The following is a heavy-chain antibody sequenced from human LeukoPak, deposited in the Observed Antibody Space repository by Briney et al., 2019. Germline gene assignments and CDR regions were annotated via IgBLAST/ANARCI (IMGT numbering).Heavy chain of an antibody. CDR1: GFTLSSYW. CDR3: ARVYQSTSGRAIDY. D-gene: IGHD2-2*01. CDR2: IKQDGSAK. Sequence: GGSLRLSCAASGFTLSSYWMSWVRQAPEKGLEWVANIKQDGSAKDYVDSVKGRFTISRENAKNSLYLQMNSLRVDDTAIYYCARVYQSTSGRAIDYWGQGTLVTVSS. V-gene: IGHV3-7*01. J-gene: IGHJ4*02.